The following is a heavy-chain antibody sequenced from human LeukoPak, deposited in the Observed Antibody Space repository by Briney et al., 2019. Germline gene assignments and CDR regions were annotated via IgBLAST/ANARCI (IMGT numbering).Heavy chain of an antibody. J-gene: IGHJ3*02. CDR2: ISSNGGST. CDR3: ARDARWSHAFDI. CDR1: GFTFSSYA. D-gene: IGHD2-15*01. Sequence: PGGSLRLSCAASGFTFSSYAMHWVRQAPGKGLEYVSAISSNGGSTYYANSVKGRFTISRDNSKNTLYLQMNSLRAEDTAVYYCARDARWSHAFDIWGQGTMVTVSS. V-gene: IGHV3-64*01.